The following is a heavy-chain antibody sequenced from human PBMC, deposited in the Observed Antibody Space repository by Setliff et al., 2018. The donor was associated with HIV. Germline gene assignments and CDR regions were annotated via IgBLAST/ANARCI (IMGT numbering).Heavy chain of an antibody. CDR3: ARVSDYYDSSGYLGAFDI. CDR2: IYFSGST. Sequence: SETLSLTCTVSGGSISSSTYYWGWIRQPPGKGLEWVGSIYFSGSTYYNPSLKSRVTISVDTSKNQFSLKLRSVTAADTAVYYCARVSDYYDSSGYLGAFDIWGQGTMVTVSS. CDR1: GGSISSSTYY. J-gene: IGHJ3*02. D-gene: IGHD3-22*01. V-gene: IGHV4-39*07.